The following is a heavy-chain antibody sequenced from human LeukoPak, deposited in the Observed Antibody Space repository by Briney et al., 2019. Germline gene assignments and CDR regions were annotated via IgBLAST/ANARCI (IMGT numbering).Heavy chain of an antibody. Sequence: PSETLSLTCTVSGGSISSSYWSWIRQPPGKGLEWIGHISYSGSTNYNPSLKSRVTISLDTSKSQFSLKLSSVTAADTAVYYCANTERWLHWDNWGRGSLVTVSS. CDR3: ANTERWLHWDN. D-gene: IGHD5-24*01. CDR1: GGSISSSY. V-gene: IGHV4-59*08. J-gene: IGHJ4*02. CDR2: ISYSGST.